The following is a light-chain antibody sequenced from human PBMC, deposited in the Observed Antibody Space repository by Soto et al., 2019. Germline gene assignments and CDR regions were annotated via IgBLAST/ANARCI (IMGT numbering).Light chain of an antibody. CDR1: SGIIAYNY. Sequence: NFMLSQPHSVSESPGKTVTISCTRSSGIIAYNYVQWYRQRPGSAPTTVIYEDDKRPSGVPDRFSGSIDRSSNSASLSISGLKTEDEADYYCQSYDSGYLVFGGGTK. CDR2: EDD. CDR3: QSYDSGYLV. V-gene: IGLV6-57*04. J-gene: IGLJ2*01.